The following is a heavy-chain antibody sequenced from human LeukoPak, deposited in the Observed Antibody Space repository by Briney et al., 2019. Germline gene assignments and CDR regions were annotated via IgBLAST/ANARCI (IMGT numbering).Heavy chain of an antibody. CDR2: SIPILNIP. D-gene: IGHD1-1*01. CDR1: GGTLDNSA. Sequence: SVQVSCKASGGTLDNSAINWVRQAPGQGLEWMGRSIPILNIPNYAQKLQGRVTIAADKSTSTAYMELSSLRSDDTAVYYCAREKMEVGYYGLDVWGQGTTVTVSS. J-gene: IGHJ6*02. V-gene: IGHV1-69*04. CDR3: AREKMEVGYYGLDV.